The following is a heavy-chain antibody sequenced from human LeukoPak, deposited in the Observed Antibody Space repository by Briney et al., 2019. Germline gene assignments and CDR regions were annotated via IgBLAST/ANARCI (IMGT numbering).Heavy chain of an antibody. J-gene: IGHJ4*02. Sequence: GGSLRLSCAASGFNFDEYAMHWVRQAPGKSLEWFSGISWNSGSIGYADSVKGRFTISRDNAKNFLYLQMNRLRVEDTALYYCASIAAPLGFDYWGQGTLVTVSS. CDR3: ASIAAPLGFDY. D-gene: IGHD6-6*01. CDR1: GFNFDEYA. CDR2: ISWNSGSI. V-gene: IGHV3-9*01.